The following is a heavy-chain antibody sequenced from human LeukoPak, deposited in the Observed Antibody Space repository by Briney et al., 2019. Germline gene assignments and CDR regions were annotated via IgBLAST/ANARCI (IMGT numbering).Heavy chain of an antibody. V-gene: IGHV4-34*01. D-gene: IGHD3-3*01. Sequence: TSETLSLTCAVYGGSFSGYYWSWIRQPPGKGLEWIGEINHSGSTNYNPSLKSRVTISVDTSTNQFSLKLSSVTAADTAVYYCARRRTYYDFWSGSQWFDPWGQGTLVTVSS. CDR2: INHSGST. J-gene: IGHJ5*02. CDR1: GGSFSGYY. CDR3: ARRRTYYDFWSGSQWFDP.